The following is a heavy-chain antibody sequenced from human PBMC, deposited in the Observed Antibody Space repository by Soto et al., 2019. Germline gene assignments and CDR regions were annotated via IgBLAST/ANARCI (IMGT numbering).Heavy chain of an antibody. J-gene: IGHJ6*02. D-gene: IGHD1-26*01. CDR3: ARNSTPYSGSSAGYYYGTDV. V-gene: IGHV3-30-3*01. CDR1: GFTFSSYA. Sequence: GGSLRLSCAASGFTFSSYAMHWVRQAPGKGLEWVAVISYDGSNKYYADSVKGRFTISRDNSKNTLYLQMNSLRAEDTAVYYCARNSTPYSGSSAGYYYGTDVRAQRTTVTVSS. CDR2: ISYDGSNK.